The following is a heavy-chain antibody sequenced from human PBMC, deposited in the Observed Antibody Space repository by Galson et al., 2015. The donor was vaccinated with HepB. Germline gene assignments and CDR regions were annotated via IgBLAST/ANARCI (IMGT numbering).Heavy chain of an antibody. J-gene: IGHJ6*02. D-gene: IGHD6-25*01. CDR3: ARANIKQPRLHYCYYGMAV. CDR2: IWYAGSNK. Sequence: SLRLSCAASGFTFSSYGMHWVRQAPGKGLEWVAVIWYAGSNKYYADFVKGRFTISRDNSKNTLYLQMNSLRVEDTTVYYCARANIKQPRLHYCYYGMAVGAHVPALPVSS. CDR1: GFTFSSYG. V-gene: IGHV3-33*01.